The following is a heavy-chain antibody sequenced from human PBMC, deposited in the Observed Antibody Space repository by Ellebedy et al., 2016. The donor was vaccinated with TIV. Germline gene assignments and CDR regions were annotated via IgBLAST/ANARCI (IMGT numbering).Heavy chain of an antibody. CDR3: ARIPGHYYDSNDASYYFDL. Sequence: SETLSLXCTVSGSSVSSDTYYWSWIRQPPGKGLECIGYVYYTGNTTYNPSLKSRATISIDTPNHQFSLKLSTLTGADTAVYYCARIPGHYYDSNDASYYFDLWGQGTLVTVSS. D-gene: IGHD3-22*01. CDR2: VYYTGNT. V-gene: IGHV4-61*01. J-gene: IGHJ4*02. CDR1: GSSVSSDTYY.